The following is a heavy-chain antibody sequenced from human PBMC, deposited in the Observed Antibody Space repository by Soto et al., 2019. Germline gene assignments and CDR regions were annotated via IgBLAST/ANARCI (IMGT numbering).Heavy chain of an antibody. CDR1: GFTFSSYS. J-gene: IGHJ5*02. Sequence: GGSLRLSCAASGFTFSSYSMNWVRQAPGKGLEWVSSISSSSSYIYYADSVKGRFTISRDNAKNSLYLQMNSLRAEDTAVYYCARAGKYSDFWRGYRPSYLNWFDPWGKGTLVTVSS. CDR3: ARAGKYSDFWRGYRPSYLNWFDP. V-gene: IGHV3-21*01. CDR2: ISSSSSYI. D-gene: IGHD3-3*01.